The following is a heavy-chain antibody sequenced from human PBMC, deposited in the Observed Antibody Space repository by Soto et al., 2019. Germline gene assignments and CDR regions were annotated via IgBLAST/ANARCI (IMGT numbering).Heavy chain of an antibody. Sequence: SDTLSLTCTVSGGSISSYYWSWIRQPPGKGLEWIGYIYYSGSTNYNPSLKSRVTISVDTSKNQFSLKLSSVTAADTAVYYCAGRPRGDAFDIWGQGTMVTVSS. CDR3: AGRPRGDAFDI. J-gene: IGHJ3*02. V-gene: IGHV4-59*01. D-gene: IGHD3-10*01. CDR1: GGSISSYY. CDR2: IYYSGST.